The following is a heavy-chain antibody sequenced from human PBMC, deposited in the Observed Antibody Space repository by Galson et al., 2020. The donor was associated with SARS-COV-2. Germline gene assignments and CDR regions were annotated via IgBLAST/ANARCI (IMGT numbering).Heavy chain of an antibody. Sequence: SETLSLTCAVSGGSISGGSYYWSWIRQPAGKGLEWIGRMYFTGSTHYNPSLKSRVTMSIDTSKNEFSLTLTSVTAADTAVYYCARDPLRSNTLALMESDSYYCGMDVWGQGTTVTVSS. CDR1: GGSISGGSYY. V-gene: IGHV4-61*02. D-gene: IGHD3-3*01. J-gene: IGHJ6*02. CDR2: MYFTGST. CDR3: ARDPLRSNTLALMESDSYYCGMDV.